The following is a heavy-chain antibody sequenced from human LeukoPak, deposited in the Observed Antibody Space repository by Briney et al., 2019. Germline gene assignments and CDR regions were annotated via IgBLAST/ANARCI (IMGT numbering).Heavy chain of an antibody. V-gene: IGHV3-15*01. J-gene: IGHJ4*02. D-gene: IGHD3-10*01. CDR2: IKSKTDGGTT. CDR3: TTDLRYYGSGSQSPHCY. Sequence: GGSLRLSCAASGFTFSNAWMSWVRQAPGKGLEWVGRIKSKTDGGTTDYAAPVKGRFTISRDDSKNTLYLQMNSLKTEDTAVYYCTTDLRYYGSGSQSPHCYWGQGTLVTVSS. CDR1: GFTFSNAW.